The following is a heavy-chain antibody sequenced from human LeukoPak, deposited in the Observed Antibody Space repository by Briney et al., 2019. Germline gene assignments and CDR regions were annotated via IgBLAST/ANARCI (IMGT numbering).Heavy chain of an antibody. Sequence: GGSLRLSCSASGFIFSTNAMHWVRQAPGKGLEYVSAITSKGGSTYYADSVKGRFTISRDNSKNTLYLQMSSLIPEDTAVYYCVKGGQWLVPYYFDYWGQGTLVTVSS. CDR3: VKGGQWLVPYYFDY. J-gene: IGHJ4*02. D-gene: IGHD6-19*01. CDR2: ITSKGGST. CDR1: GFIFSTNA. V-gene: IGHV3-64D*06.